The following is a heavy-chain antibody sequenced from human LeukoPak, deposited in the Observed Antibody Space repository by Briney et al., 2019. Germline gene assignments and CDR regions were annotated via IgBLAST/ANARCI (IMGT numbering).Heavy chain of an antibody. CDR3: ARGAYNGGWHLDY. CDR2: IWYDGSNE. V-gene: IGHV3-33*01. J-gene: IGHJ4*02. Sequence: PGRSLRLSCAASGFSLSTHGMHWVRQAPGKGLEWVALIWYDGSNEDYADSVKGRFTISRDNSKNTLYLQMNSLRAEDTAVYHCARGAYNGGWHLDYWGQGSLVTVSS. CDR1: GFSLSTHG. D-gene: IGHD2-8*01.